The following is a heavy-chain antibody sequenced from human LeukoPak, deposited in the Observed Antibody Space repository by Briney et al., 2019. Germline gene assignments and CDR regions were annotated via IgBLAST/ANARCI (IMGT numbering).Heavy chain of an antibody. D-gene: IGHD6-19*01. CDR1: GFTVSSNY. CDR2: IYGGGST. CDR3: AKLYSSGWYVGY. Sequence: GGSLRLSCAASGFTVSSNYMSWVRQAPGKGLEWVSVIYGGGSTYYADSVKGRFTISRDSSKNTLYLQMNSLRAEDTAVYYCAKLYSSGWYVGYWGQGTLVTVSS. J-gene: IGHJ4*02. V-gene: IGHV3-53*01.